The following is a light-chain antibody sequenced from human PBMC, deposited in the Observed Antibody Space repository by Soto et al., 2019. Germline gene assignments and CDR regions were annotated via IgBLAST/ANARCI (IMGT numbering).Light chain of an antibody. V-gene: IGKV3-15*01. CDR1: QHVGTK. CDR3: QQYDTWPPLT. J-gene: IGKJ4*01. Sequence: EIVMTQSPATLSVSPGDRATLSCRASQHVGTKLAWYQQKPGQAPSLLIYGASTRATDFPARFSGSGSGTEFTLTISSLQSEDVAVYYCQQYDTWPPLTFGGGTKVEIK. CDR2: GAS.